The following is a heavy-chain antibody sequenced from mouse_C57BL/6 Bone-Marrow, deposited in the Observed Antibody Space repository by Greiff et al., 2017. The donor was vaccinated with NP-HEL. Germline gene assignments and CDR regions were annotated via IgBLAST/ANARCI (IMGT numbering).Heavy chain of an antibody. CDR2: IHPNSGST. CDR3: ARYNGNYVRAMDY. V-gene: IGHV1-64*01. Sequence: VQLQQPGAELVKPGASVKLSCKASGYTFTSYWMHWVKQRPGQGLEWIGMIHPNSGSTNYNEKFKSKATLTVDKSSSTAYMQLSSLTSEDSAVYYCARYNGNYVRAMDYWGQGTSVTVSS. D-gene: IGHD2-1*01. J-gene: IGHJ4*01. CDR1: GYTFTSYW.